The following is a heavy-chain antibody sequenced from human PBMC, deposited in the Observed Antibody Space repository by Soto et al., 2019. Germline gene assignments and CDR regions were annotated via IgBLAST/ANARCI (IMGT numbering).Heavy chain of an antibody. J-gene: IGHJ5*02. CDR3: ATDTYRDSTSSEDWFDP. CDR2: IYYSGST. Sequence: SETLSLTCTVSGGSISSYYWSWIRQSPGKGLEWIGYIYYSGSTNYNPSLKSRATISVDTSKNQLSLKMSSVTAADTAVYYCATDTYRDSTSSEDWFDPWGPGTLVTVS. V-gene: IGHV4-59*01. D-gene: IGHD6-6*01. CDR1: GGSISSYY.